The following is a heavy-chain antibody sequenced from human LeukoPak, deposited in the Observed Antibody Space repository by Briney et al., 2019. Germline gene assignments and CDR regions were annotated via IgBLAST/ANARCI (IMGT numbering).Heavy chain of an antibody. CDR1: GGSISSRSYY. Sequence: SETLSLTCTVSGGSISSRSYYWGWIRQPPGKGLEWIGSIYYSGSTYYNPSLKSRVTISVDTSKNQFSLKLSSVTAADTAVYYCARPHTYYYDSSVPNYWYFDLWGRGTLVTVSS. D-gene: IGHD3-22*01. CDR3: ARPHTYYYDSSVPNYWYFDL. V-gene: IGHV4-39*01. J-gene: IGHJ2*01. CDR2: IYYSGST.